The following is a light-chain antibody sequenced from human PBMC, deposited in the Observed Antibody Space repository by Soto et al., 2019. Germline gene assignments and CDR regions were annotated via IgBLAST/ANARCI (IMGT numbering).Light chain of an antibody. V-gene: IGKV1-6*01. CDR3: LQDHDDSWT. Sequence: IQMTQSPSSLSASTGDRVTITCRASQSIYIYLNWYQQKAGKAPTLLIYAASNLQSGVPSRFRGSRSGTEFTLTVSSLQPEDFATYYCLQDHDDSWTFGQGTKVDI. J-gene: IGKJ1*01. CDR1: QSIYIY. CDR2: AAS.